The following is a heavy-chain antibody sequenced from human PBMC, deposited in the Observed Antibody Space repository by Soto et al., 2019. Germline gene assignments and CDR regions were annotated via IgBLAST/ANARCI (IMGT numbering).Heavy chain of an antibody. Sequence: ASETLSLTCTVSGGSISSYYWSWIRQPPGKGLEWIGYIYYSGSTNYNPSLKSRVTISVDTSKNQFSLKLSSVTAADTAVYYCAREINDSSGHDAFDIWGQGTMVTV. J-gene: IGHJ3*02. CDR3: AREINDSSGHDAFDI. D-gene: IGHD3-22*01. CDR2: IYYSGST. CDR1: GGSISSYY. V-gene: IGHV4-59*01.